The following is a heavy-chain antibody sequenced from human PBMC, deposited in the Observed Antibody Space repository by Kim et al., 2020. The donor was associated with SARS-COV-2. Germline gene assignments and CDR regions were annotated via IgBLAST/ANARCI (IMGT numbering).Heavy chain of an antibody. Sequence: GGSLRLSCAASGFTFSSYAMSWVRQAPGKGLEWVSVIYSDGSSTYYADSVKGRFTISRDNSKNTLYLQMNSLRAEDTAVYYCAKRCDVDWLLGGGTYMDYWGQGTMVTVSS. CDR2: IYSDGSST. CDR1: GFTFSSYA. V-gene: IGHV3-23*03. D-gene: IGHD3-9*01. J-gene: IGHJ4*02. CDR3: AKRCDVDWLLGGGTYMDY.